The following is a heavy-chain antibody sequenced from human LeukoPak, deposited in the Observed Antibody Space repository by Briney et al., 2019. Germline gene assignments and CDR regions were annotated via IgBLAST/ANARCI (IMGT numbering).Heavy chain of an antibody. CDR1: GGSMSSYY. CDR3: AREAPFYYGSGSETYYYYYMDV. Sequence: SETLSLTCAVSGGSMSSYYWSWIRQPAGKGLEWIGRIYISGSFNYNPSLKSRVSMSVDTSKNQLSLKVISVTAADTAVYYCAREAPFYYGSGSETYYYYYMDVWGTGTTVTVSS. D-gene: IGHD3-10*01. V-gene: IGHV4-4*07. CDR2: IYISGSF. J-gene: IGHJ6*03.